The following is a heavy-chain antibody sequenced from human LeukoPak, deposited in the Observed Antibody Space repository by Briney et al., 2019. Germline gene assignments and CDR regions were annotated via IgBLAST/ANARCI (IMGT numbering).Heavy chain of an antibody. CDR1: GGSISSGSYY. Sequence: SETLSLTCTVSGGSISSGSYYWSWIRQPAGQGLEYIGRMYTSGSTNYNPSLKSRVTISVDTSKNQFSLKLSSVTAADTAVYYCARQRGYCSSISCYAWFDPWGQGTLVTVSS. D-gene: IGHD2-2*01. V-gene: IGHV4-61*02. J-gene: IGHJ5*02. CDR3: ARQRGYCSSISCYAWFDP. CDR2: MYTSGST.